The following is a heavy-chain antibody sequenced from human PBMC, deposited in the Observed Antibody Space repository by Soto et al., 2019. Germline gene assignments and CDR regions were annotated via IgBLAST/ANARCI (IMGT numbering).Heavy chain of an antibody. Sequence: SETLSLTCTVSGDSISSSYYWSWIRQPPGKGLEWIGYIYYSGSTNYNPSLKSRVTISVDTSKNQFSLKLSSVTAADTTVYYCARLRCSGGSCYSYYYYGRDVWGQGTTVTVSS. D-gene: IGHD2-15*01. CDR2: IYYSGST. V-gene: IGHV4-59*08. CDR1: GDSISSSYY. J-gene: IGHJ6*02. CDR3: ARLRCSGGSCYSYYYYGRDV.